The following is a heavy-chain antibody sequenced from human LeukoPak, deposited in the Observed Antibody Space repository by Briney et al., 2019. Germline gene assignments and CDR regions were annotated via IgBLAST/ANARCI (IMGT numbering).Heavy chain of an antibody. V-gene: IGHV1-2*02. CDR3: ARAESHSGYKGY. CDR2: INPNSGGT. Sequence: ASVKVSCKASGYTFTSYYMHWVRQAPGQGLEWMGWINPNSGGTNYAQKFQGRVTMTRDTSISTAYMELSRLRSDDTAVYYCARAESHSGYKGYWGQGTLVTVSS. J-gene: IGHJ4*02. CDR1: GYTFTSYY. D-gene: IGHD3-22*01.